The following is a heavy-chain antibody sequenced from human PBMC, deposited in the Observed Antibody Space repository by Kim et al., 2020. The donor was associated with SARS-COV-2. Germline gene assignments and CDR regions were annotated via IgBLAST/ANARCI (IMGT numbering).Heavy chain of an antibody. Sequence: ASVKVSCKASGYTFTSYYMHWVRQAPGQGLEWMGIINPSGGSTSYAQKFQGRVTMTRDTSTSTVYMEVSSLRSEDTAVYYCARVPYSGYDYILNHYFDYWGQGTLVTVSS. J-gene: IGHJ4*02. CDR1: GYTFTSYY. CDR2: INPSGGST. D-gene: IGHD5-12*01. CDR3: ARVPYSGYDYILNHYFDY. V-gene: IGHV1-46*01.